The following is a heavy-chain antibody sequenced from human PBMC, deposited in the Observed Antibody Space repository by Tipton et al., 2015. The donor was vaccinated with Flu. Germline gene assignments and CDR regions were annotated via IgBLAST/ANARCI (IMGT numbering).Heavy chain of an antibody. CDR3: ARGSGSGTDVTFYF. CDR1: GGSMSSFY. Sequence: TLSLTCTVSGGSMSSFYWTWIRQPAGKGLEWIGRMYVSGSTKYNPSLKSRVTMSVDTSKNQFSLKLSSVTAADTAVYYRARGSGSGTDVTFYFWGQGTLVTASS. CDR2: MYVSGST. J-gene: IGHJ4*02. V-gene: IGHV4-4*07. D-gene: IGHD3-10*01.